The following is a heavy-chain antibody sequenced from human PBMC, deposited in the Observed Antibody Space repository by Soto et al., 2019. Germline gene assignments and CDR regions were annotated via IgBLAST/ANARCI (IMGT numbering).Heavy chain of an antibody. CDR3: ARDAFDI. Sequence: EVQLVESGGGLVQPGGSLRLSCAASGFTFSSYWMSWVRQAPGKGLEWVANIKQDGSEKYYVDSVKGRFTISSDNAKNSLGIQMDRLRAEDPAVYYCARDAFDIWGQGTMVTVSS. V-gene: IGHV3-7*04. J-gene: IGHJ3*02. CDR2: IKQDGSEK. CDR1: GFTFSSYW.